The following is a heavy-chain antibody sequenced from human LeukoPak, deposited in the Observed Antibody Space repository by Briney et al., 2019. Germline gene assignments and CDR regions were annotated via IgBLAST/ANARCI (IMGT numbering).Heavy chain of an antibody. J-gene: IGHJ4*02. CDR2: INHSGST. D-gene: IGHD2-2*01. V-gene: IGHV4-34*01. CDR3: ARGRVVPATFDY. CDR1: GGSFSGYY. Sequence: SETLSLTCAVYGGSFSGYYWSWIRQPPGKGLEWIGEINHSGSTNYNPPLKSRVTISVDTSKNQFSLKLSSVTAADTAVYYCARGRVVPATFDYWGQGTLVTVSS.